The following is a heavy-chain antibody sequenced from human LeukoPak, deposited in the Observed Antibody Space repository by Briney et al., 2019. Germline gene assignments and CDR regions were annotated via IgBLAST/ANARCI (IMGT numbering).Heavy chain of an antibody. CDR2: ISGDSTYI. CDR1: GFTFASYS. J-gene: IGHJ4*02. D-gene: IGHD1-1*01. CDR3: ARVSGRLERQSDLDY. Sequence: GGSLRLSCAASGFTFASYSMNWVRQAPGKGREWVSSISGDSTYIYNAGSVKGRFTISRDNAQASLYLQMISLRADDTAVYYCARVSGRLERQSDLDYWGQGTLVIVSS. V-gene: IGHV3-21*01.